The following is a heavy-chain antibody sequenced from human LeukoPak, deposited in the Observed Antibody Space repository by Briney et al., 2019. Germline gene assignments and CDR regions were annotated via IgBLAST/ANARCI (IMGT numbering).Heavy chain of an antibody. CDR3: AKMALGYYDSSGFDY. Sequence: GGSLRLSCAASGFTFSSYGMHWVRQAPGKGLEWVAVIWYDGSNKYYADSVKGRFTISRDNSKNTLYLQMNSLRAEDTAVYYCAKMALGYYDSSGFDYWGQGTLVTVSS. J-gene: IGHJ4*02. CDR2: IWYDGSNK. V-gene: IGHV3-33*06. D-gene: IGHD3-22*01. CDR1: GFTFSSYG.